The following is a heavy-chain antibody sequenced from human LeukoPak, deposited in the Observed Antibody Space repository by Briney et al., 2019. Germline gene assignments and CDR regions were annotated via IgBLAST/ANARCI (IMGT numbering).Heavy chain of an antibody. CDR3: ARVWIQLWLSHYYYYMDV. V-gene: IGHV3-66*01. CDR1: GFTVSSNY. CDR2: IYSGGST. J-gene: IGHJ6*03. D-gene: IGHD5-18*01. Sequence: GGSLRLSCAASGFTVSSNYMSWVRQAPGKGLEWVSVIYSGGSTYYADSVKGRFTISRDNSKNTLYLQMNSLRAEDTAVYYCARVWIQLWLSHYYYYMDVWGKGTTVTISS.